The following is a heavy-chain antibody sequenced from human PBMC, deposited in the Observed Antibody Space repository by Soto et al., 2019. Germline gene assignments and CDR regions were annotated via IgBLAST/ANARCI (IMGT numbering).Heavy chain of an antibody. CDR2: INQGGRT. J-gene: IGHJ5*02. V-gene: IGHV4-34*01. CDR3: ATHCTRTNCYFMFDP. Sequence: SETLSLTCDVSGGSLSHNYRSFIRQPPGKGLEWIGQINQGGRTDYNPSLKSRVTISLDTSKSQISLTLSSVSAADTAMYYCATHCTRTNCYFMFDPWSQGALVTVSS. CDR1: GGSLSHNY. D-gene: IGHD2-2*01.